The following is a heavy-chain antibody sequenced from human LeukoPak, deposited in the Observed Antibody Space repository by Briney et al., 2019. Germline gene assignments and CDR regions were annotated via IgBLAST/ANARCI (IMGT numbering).Heavy chain of an antibody. D-gene: IGHD2-2*01. J-gene: IGHJ4*02. CDR3: AAPGVPAATYYFDY. CDR2: IRYDGSNK. CDR1: GLTFSTYG. V-gene: IGHV3-30*02. Sequence: GGSLRLSCAASGLTFSTYGMHWVRQAPGKGLGWVAFIRYDGSNKYYADSVKGRFTISRDNSKNTVYLQMNSLRAEDTAVYYCAAPGVPAATYYFDYWGQGTLVTVSS.